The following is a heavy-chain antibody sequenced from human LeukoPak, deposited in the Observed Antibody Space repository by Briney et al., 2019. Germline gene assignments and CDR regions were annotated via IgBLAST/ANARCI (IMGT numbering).Heavy chain of an antibody. CDR3: ARSGAIAVAAPFDY. J-gene: IGHJ4*02. D-gene: IGHD6-19*01. V-gene: IGHV3-33*01. CDR2: IWYDGSNK. CDR1: GFTFSSDG. Sequence: PGGSLRLSCAASGFTFSSDGMHWVRQAPGKGLEWVAVIWYDGSNKYYADSVKGRFTISRDNSKNTLYPQMNSLRAEDTAVYYCARSGAIAVAAPFDYWGQGTLVTVSS.